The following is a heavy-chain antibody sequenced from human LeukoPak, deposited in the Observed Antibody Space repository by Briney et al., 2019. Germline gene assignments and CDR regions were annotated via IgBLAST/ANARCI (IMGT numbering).Heavy chain of an antibody. Sequence: SETLSLTCAVYGGSFSGYYWSWIRQPPGKGLEWIGEINHSGSTNYNPSLKSRVTISVDTSENQFSLELSSVTAADTAVYYCALIRIWFGETPLDYWGQGTLVTVSS. J-gene: IGHJ4*02. CDR3: ALIRIWFGETPLDY. CDR2: INHSGST. CDR1: GGSFSGYY. D-gene: IGHD3-10*01. V-gene: IGHV4-34*01.